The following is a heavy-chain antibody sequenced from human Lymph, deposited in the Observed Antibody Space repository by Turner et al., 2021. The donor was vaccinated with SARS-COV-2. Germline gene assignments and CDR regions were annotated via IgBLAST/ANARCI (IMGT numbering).Heavy chain of an antibody. Sequence: EVQLVESGGGLVQPGGSLRLSCAASGFTFSSYRMNWVRQAPGKGLECVSYRSISSSTIYYADSVKGRFTISRDNAKNSLYLQMNSLRDEDTAVYYCARDRGGYGAYYYGMDVWGQGTTVTVSS. V-gene: IGHV3-48*02. D-gene: IGHD2-15*01. CDR2: RSISSSTI. CDR1: GFTFSSYR. J-gene: IGHJ6*02. CDR3: ARDRGGYGAYYYGMDV.